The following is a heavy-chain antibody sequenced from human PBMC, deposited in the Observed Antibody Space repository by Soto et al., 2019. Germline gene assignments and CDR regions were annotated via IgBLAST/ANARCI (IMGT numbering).Heavy chain of an antibody. Sequence: EVQVVESGGGLVKPGGSLRLSCAASGLTFSTYGIDWVRQAPGKGLEWVSSISRGGEYVCYADSVKGRITISRNNAKNSLNLQLESLRVEDRAIYSCATDGAAGAGMGVWGQGTRVTVSS. CDR3: ATDGAAGAGMGV. D-gene: IGHD6-13*01. J-gene: IGHJ6*02. CDR1: GLTFSTYG. V-gene: IGHV3-21*01. CDR2: ISRGGEYV.